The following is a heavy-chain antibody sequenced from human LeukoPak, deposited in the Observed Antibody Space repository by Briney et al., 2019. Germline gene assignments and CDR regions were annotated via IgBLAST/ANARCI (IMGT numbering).Heavy chain of an antibody. J-gene: IGHJ5*02. Sequence: GGSLRLSCAASGFTFSSYAMSWVRQSPGTGLKCVSAMGGSGGNTYYADSVKGRFTISRDNSKSTLYLQMNSLRAEDTAIYYCANRPMNWKQAVRFDPWGQGTLVTVSS. CDR1: GFTFSSYA. CDR2: MGGSGGNT. D-gene: IGHD1-1*01. CDR3: ANRPMNWKQAVRFDP. V-gene: IGHV3-23*01.